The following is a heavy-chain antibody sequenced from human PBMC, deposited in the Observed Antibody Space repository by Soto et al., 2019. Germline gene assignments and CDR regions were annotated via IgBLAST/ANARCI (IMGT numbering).Heavy chain of an antibody. CDR1: GFTFSSYA. Sequence: SLRLSCAASGFTFSSYAMHWVRQAPGKGLEWVAVISYDGSNKYYADSVKGRFTISRDNSKNTLYLQMNSLRAEDTAVYYCARASSGGAFDIWRQRTMVTVSS. CDR2: ISYDGSNK. V-gene: IGHV3-30-3*01. CDR3: ARASSGGAFDI. D-gene: IGHD6-19*01. J-gene: IGHJ3*02.